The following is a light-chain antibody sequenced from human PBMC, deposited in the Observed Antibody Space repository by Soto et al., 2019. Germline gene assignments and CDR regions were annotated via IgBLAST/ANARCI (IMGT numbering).Light chain of an antibody. CDR1: QSISSY. V-gene: IGKV1-39*01. CDR2: AAS. Sequence: DIQMTQSPSSLSASVGDRVTITCRASQSISSYLNWYQQKPGKAPKLLIYAASSLQSWVSSRFSGSGSGTDFTLTIISLQPEDFASYYCQHSYSTPYTFGQGTKLEIK. J-gene: IGKJ2*01. CDR3: QHSYSTPYT.